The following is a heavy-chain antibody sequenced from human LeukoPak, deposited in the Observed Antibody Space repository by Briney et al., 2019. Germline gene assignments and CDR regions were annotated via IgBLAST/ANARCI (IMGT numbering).Heavy chain of an antibody. J-gene: IGHJ4*02. CDR2: IIPIFGTA. CDR1: GGTFSSYA. V-gene: IGHV1-69*05. CDR3: ARGADYCISTSCYTTDYFDY. D-gene: IGHD2-2*02. Sequence: SVKVSCKASGGTFSSYAISWVRQAPGQGLEWMGGIIPIFGTANYAQKFQGRVTITTDESTSTAYMELSSLRSEDTAVYYCARGADYCISTSCYTTDYFDYWGQGTLVTVSS.